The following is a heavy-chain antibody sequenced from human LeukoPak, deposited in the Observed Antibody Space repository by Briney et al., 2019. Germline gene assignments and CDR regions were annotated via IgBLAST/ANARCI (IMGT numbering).Heavy chain of an antibody. D-gene: IGHD5-18*01. V-gene: IGHV4-59*01. J-gene: IGHJ6*03. CDR2: IYYSGST. Sequence: SETLSLTCTVSGGNISSYHWSGIRQPPGKGLERIGYIYYSGSTNYNPSLKSRVTISVDTSKNQFSLKLSSVTAADTAVYYCARDSVDTAMVTGYYYYYYMDVWGKGTTVTVSS. CDR3: ARDSVDTAMVTGYYYYYYMDV. CDR1: GGNISSYH.